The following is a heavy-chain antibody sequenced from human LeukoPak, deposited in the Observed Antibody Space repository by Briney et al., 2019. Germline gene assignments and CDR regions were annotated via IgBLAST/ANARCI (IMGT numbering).Heavy chain of an antibody. D-gene: IGHD5/OR15-5a*01. V-gene: IGHV3-30*03. CDR1: GFTFSSYG. Sequence: PGGSLRLSCAASGFTFSSYGMHWVRQAPGKGLEWVAVISYDGSNKYYADSVKGRFTISRDNRKNLLHLQMNSLRPDDSAVYYCARDRGRCLRPYYFDYWGLGTLVTVSS. J-gene: IGHJ4*02. CDR2: ISYDGSNK. CDR3: ARDRGRCLRPYYFDY.